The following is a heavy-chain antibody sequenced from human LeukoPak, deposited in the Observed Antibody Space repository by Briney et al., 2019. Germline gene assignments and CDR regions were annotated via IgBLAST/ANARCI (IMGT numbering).Heavy chain of an antibody. CDR2: LFYSGTV. Sequence: PSETLSLTCSVSGGSMSSGGYYWSWIRQHPGKALEWMGHLFYSGTVYYNPSLRSRVSISVDTSKNQFSLRLSSVTVADTAVYYCARLGMAASYFYDSSGDKFDYWGQGTLVTVSS. CDR3: ARLGMAASYFYDSSGDKFDY. D-gene: IGHD3-22*01. CDR1: GGSMSSGGYY. J-gene: IGHJ4*02. V-gene: IGHV4-31*03.